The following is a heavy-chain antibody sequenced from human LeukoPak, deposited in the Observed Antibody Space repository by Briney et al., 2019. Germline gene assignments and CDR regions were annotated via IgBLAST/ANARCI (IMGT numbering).Heavy chain of an antibody. Sequence: SETLSLTRTVSGGSISSSSYYWGWIRQPPGKGLEWIGSTYYSGSTYYNPSLKSRVTISVDTSKNQFSLKLSSVTAADTAVYYCARALGIAAAGPNWFDPWGQGTLVTVSS. CDR1: GGSISSSSYY. CDR2: TYYSGST. V-gene: IGHV4-39*07. D-gene: IGHD6-13*01. CDR3: ARALGIAAAGPNWFDP. J-gene: IGHJ5*02.